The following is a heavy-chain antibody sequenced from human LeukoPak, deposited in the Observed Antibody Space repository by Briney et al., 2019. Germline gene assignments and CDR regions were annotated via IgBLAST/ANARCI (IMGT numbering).Heavy chain of an antibody. J-gene: IGHJ6*03. Sequence: SETLSLTCAVYGGSFSGYYWSWIRQPPGKGLEWIGEINHSGSTNYNPSLKSRVTISVDTSKNQFSLKLSSVTAADTAVYYCAREGGSSWYSRDFYYIDVWGKGTTVTVSS. CDR3: AREGGSSWYSRDFYYIDV. CDR2: INHSGST. V-gene: IGHV4-34*01. CDR1: GGSFSGYY. D-gene: IGHD6-13*01.